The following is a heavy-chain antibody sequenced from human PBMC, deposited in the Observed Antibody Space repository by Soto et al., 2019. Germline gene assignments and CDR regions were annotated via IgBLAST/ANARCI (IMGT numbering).Heavy chain of an antibody. CDR1: GFIFDDYV. V-gene: IGHV3-9*01. D-gene: IGHD6-19*01. CDR2: INWNSGNI. Sequence: PGGSLRLSCAASGFIFDDYVMHWVRQAPGKGLEWVSSINWNSGNIGYSDSVKGRFTISRENAKNSLYLQMNSLRTEDTALYYLASGGGGHALFESWGQGTMVTVSS. CDR3: ASGGGGHALFES. J-gene: IGHJ4*02.